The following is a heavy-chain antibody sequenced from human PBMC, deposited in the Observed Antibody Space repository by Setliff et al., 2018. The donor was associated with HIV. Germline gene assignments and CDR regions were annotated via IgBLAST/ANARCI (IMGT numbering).Heavy chain of an antibody. CDR3: AKPLTQWGVSPYHYAFGV. Sequence: GGSLRLSCAASGFTFSSYAMTWVRQAPGKGLEWVSAISGSGGSTYYADSVKGRFTISRDSSKSMLYLQMNSLRVEDTAIYYCAKPLTQWGVSPYHYAFGVWGQGTTVTVSS. CDR1: GFTFSSYA. J-gene: IGHJ6*02. D-gene: IGHD1-26*01. CDR2: ISGSGGST. V-gene: IGHV3-23*01.